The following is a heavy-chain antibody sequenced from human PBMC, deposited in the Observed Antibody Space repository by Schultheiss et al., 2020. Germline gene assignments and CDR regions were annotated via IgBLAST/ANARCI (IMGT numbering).Heavy chain of an antibody. CDR3: AAERYCSSTSCIVQAGV. CDR2: IVVGSGNT. CDR1: GFTFTSSA. D-gene: IGHD2-2*01. V-gene: IGHV1-58*01. Sequence: SVKVSGKASGFTFTSSAVQWVRQARGQRLEWIGWIVVGSGNTNYAQKFQERVTITRDMSTSTAYMELSSLRSEDTAVYYCAAERYCSSTSCIVQAGVWGKGTTVTVSS. J-gene: IGHJ6*04.